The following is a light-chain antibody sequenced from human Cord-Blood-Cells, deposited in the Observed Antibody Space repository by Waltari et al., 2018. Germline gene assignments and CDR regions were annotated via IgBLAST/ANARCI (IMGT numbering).Light chain of an antibody. CDR1: QSVSSN. J-gene: IGKJ2*01. Sequence: EIVMTQSPATLSVSPGERATLSCRASQSVSSNLAWYPQKPGQAPRLLIYGASTRATGIPARFSGSGSGTEFTLTISSLQSEDFAVYYGQQYNNWPYTFGQGTKLEIK. V-gene: IGKV3-15*01. CDR3: QQYNNWPYT. CDR2: GAS.